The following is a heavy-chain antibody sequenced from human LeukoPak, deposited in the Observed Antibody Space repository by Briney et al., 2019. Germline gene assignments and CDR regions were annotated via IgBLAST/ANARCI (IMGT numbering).Heavy chain of an antibody. CDR2: ISSSGSTI. J-gene: IGHJ6*04. CDR3: AELGITMIGGV. Sequence: GGSLRLSCAASGFTFSSYEMNSVRQAPGKGLEWVSYISSSGSTIYYADSAKGRFTISRDNAKNSLYLQMNSLRAEDTAVYYCAELGITMIGGVWGKGTTVTISS. V-gene: IGHV3-48*03. CDR1: GFTFSSYE. D-gene: IGHD3-10*02.